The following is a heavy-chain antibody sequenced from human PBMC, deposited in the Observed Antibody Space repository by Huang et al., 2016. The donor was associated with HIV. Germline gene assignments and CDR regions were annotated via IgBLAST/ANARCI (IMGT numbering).Heavy chain of an antibody. CDR2: IYYSAST. Sequence: QLQLQESGPGLVKPSETLSLTCTVSGGSIRSDTYYWGWIRQPPGKGLEWIGSIYYSASTYYNPALKRRVTITVDMSKNHFSLRMRSVTAADTAVYYCARLPGSITMIRGVITDPYWGQGTLVTVSS. D-gene: IGHD3-10*01. CDR3: ARLPGSITMIRGVITDPY. V-gene: IGHV4-39*02. J-gene: IGHJ4*02. CDR1: GGSIRSDTYY.